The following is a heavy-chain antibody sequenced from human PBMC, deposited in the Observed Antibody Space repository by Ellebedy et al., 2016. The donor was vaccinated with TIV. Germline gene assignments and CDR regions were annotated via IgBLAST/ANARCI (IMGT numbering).Heavy chain of an antibody. CDR2: TYYRSKWYN. J-gene: IGHJ6*02. CDR3: ARGQYSAMDV. V-gene: IGHV6-1*01. CDR1: GDSFPSSRVA. Sequence: SQTLSLTCXMSGDSFPSSRVAWNWLRQSPSRGLEWLGRTYYRSKWYNDYALSVKSRITISPDTSKNQFSLQLNSVTPDDTAVYYCARGQYSAMDVWGQGTTVTVSS.